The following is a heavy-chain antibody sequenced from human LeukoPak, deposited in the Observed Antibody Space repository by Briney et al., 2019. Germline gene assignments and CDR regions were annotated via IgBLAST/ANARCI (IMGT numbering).Heavy chain of an antibody. CDR3: ARENFQY. CDR1: GFTFSSYW. Sequence: GGSLRLSCAASGFTFSSYWMNWVRQAPGKGLKWVANIKPDGSDQYYVDSVKGRFTISRDNAKNSLYLQMNSLRAEDTAVYYCARENFQYWAQGTLVTVSS. V-gene: IGHV3-7*04. J-gene: IGHJ4*02. CDR2: IKPDGSDQ.